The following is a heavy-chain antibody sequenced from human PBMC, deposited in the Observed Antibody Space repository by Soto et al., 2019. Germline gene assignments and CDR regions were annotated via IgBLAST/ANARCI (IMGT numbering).Heavy chain of an antibody. CDR2: ISGDGSRT. D-gene: IGHD2-15*01. CDR3: AKGCSRGDNCLYFDS. CDR1: GYTFSNDG. V-gene: IGHV3-30*18. Sequence: QVQLVESGGGLGQPGRSLRLSCVASGYTFSNDGMHWVRQAPGKFLDWVADISGDGSRTYYGDSVKGRFTISRDNSKNTMYLQMKSLRAEDTPVYYCAKGCSRGDNCLYFDSWGQGVLVTVSS. J-gene: IGHJ4*02.